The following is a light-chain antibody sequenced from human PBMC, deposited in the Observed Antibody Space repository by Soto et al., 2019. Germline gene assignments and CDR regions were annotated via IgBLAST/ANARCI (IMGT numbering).Light chain of an antibody. V-gene: IGLV1-44*01. CDR1: SSNIGTNT. CDR2: NNN. J-gene: IGLJ2*01. CDR3: AAWDDSLNGHVI. Sequence: QPVLTQPPSASGTPGQRVTISCSGSSSNIGTNTVNWYQQLPGAAPELLIYNNNERPSGVPDRFTGSKSGTSASLSISGLQSEDEAGYYCAAWDDSLNGHVIFGGGTKLTVL.